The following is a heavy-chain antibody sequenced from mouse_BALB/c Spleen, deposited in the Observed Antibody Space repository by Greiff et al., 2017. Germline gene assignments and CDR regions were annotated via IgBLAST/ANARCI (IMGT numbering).Heavy chain of an antibody. J-gene: IGHJ1*01. CDR1: GYTFSSYW. D-gene: IGHD3-3*01. V-gene: IGHV1-9*01. CDR3: ASRAYFDV. CDR2: ILPGSCST. Sequence: QVQLQQSGAELMKPGASVKISCKATGYTFSSYWIEWVKQRPGHGLEWIGEILPGSCSTNYNEKFKGKATFTADTSSNTAYMQLSSLTSEDSAVYYCASRAYFDVWGAGTTVTVSS.